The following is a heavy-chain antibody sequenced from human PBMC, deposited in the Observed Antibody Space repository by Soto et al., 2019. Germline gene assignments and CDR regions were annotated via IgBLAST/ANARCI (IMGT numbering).Heavy chain of an antibody. D-gene: IGHD6-13*01. J-gene: IGHJ6*02. CDR3: ARGGYSRSWYRNYGMDV. V-gene: IGHV1-69*01. CDR2: IIPIFGTA. CDR1: GGTFSSYA. Sequence: QVQLVQSGAEVKKPGSSVKVSCKASGGTFSSYAISWVRQAPGQGLEWMGGIIPIFGTANYAQKFQGRVTITADETTSTAYMELSSLRSEDTAVYYCARGGYSRSWYRNYGMDVWGQGTTVTVSS.